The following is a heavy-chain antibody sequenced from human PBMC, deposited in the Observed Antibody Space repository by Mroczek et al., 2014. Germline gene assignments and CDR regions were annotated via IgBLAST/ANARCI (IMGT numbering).Heavy chain of an antibody. CDR3: ARDRGAVAGTSGAFDI. V-gene: IGHV3-33*01. CDR1: GFTFSSYG. J-gene: IGHJ3*02. Sequence: QVQLGAVWGGVVQPGRSLRLSCAASGFTFSSYGMHWVRQAPGKGLEWVAVIWYDGSNKYYADSVKGRFTISRDNSKNTLYLQMNSLRAEDTAVYYCARDRGAVAGTSGAFDIWGQGTMVTVSS. CDR2: IWYDGSNK. D-gene: IGHD6-19*01.